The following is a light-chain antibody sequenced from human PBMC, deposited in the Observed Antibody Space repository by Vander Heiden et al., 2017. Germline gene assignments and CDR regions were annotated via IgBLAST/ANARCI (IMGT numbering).Light chain of an antibody. V-gene: IGLV1-47*02. CDR1: SSNIGSNY. CDR3: AAWDDSLSGPV. Sequence: QSVLTQPPSASGTPGQRVNISCSGRSSNIGSNYVYWYQQLPGTAPKLLIYSNNQRPSGVPDRFSGSKSGTSASLAISGLRSEDEADYYCAAWDDSLSGPVFGGGTKLTVL. J-gene: IGLJ3*02. CDR2: SNN.